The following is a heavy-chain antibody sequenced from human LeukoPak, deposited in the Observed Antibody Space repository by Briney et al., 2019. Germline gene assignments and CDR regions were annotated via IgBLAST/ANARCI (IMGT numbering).Heavy chain of an antibody. Sequence: SETLSLTCAVSTYSISSAYYWGWIRQPPGKGLEWIANIYHSGSTYYNPSLKSRVTISVDTSKNQLSLKLSSVTAADTAVYYCARLSGSYYRDAFDIWGQGTMVTVSS. CDR3: ARLSGSYYRDAFDI. CDR2: IYHSGST. CDR1: TYSISSAYY. J-gene: IGHJ3*02. D-gene: IGHD1-26*01. V-gene: IGHV4-38-2*01.